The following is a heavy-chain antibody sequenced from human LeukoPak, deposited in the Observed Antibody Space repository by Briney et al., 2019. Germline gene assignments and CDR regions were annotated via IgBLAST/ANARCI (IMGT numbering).Heavy chain of an antibody. D-gene: IGHD6-13*01. J-gene: IGHJ6*03. CDR1: GSTFSSYA. CDR2: ISGSGGST. V-gene: IGHV3-23*01. Sequence: GGSLRLSCAASGSTFSSYAMSWVRQAPGKGLEWVSAISGSGGSTYYADSVKGRFTISRDNSKNTLYLQMNSLRAEDTAVYYCAKGGPGIAAAGTNYYYYYMDVWGKGTTVTVSS. CDR3: AKGGPGIAAAGTNYYYYYMDV.